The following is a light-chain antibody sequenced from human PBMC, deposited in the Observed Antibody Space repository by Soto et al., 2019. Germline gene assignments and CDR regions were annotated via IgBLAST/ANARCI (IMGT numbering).Light chain of an antibody. Sequence: VVLTQSPATLSLSPGERATLSFSTSLSVSVYLDWYQQKPGQAPRLLISDASNRATGIPARFSGSGSGTDFTLTISSLEPEDFAVYYCHQRQYWPPITFGQGTRLEIK. CDR3: HQRQYWPPIT. CDR2: DAS. V-gene: IGKV3-11*01. J-gene: IGKJ5*01. CDR1: LSVSVY.